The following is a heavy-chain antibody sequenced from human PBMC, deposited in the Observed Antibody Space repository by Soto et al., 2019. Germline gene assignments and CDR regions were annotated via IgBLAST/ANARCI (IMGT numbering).Heavy chain of an antibody. V-gene: IGHV3-48*01. CDR3: ARRGYDSSWYSFDP. CDR2: ISSSISTI. CDR1: GFTFSSYS. J-gene: IGHJ5*02. Sequence: EVQLVESGGGLVQPGGSLRLSCAASGFTFSSYSMNWVRQAPGKGLEWVSYISSSISTIYYADSVKGRFIISRDNAKNSLYLQMNSLRAEDTAVYYCARRGYDSSWYSFDPWGQGTLVTVSS. D-gene: IGHD6-13*01.